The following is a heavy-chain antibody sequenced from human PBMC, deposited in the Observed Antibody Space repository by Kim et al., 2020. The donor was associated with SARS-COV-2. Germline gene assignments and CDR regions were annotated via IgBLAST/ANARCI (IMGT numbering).Heavy chain of an antibody. CDR1: CYIFSSYG. Sequence: ASVKVSCKASCYIFSSYGVAWVRQAPGQGLEWMGWISVYNGNTNYAQNLQGRVTMTTDTSTSTVYMALRSLISDDTAVFYCARYRSDWSCPDYWGQGTLVTVFS. CDR3: ARYRSDWSCPDY. V-gene: IGHV1-18*01. J-gene: IGHJ4*02. CDR2: ISVYNGNT. D-gene: IGHD6-19*01.